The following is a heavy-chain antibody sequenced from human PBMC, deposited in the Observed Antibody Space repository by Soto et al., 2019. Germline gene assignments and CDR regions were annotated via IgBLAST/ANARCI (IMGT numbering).Heavy chain of an antibody. J-gene: IGHJ4*02. D-gene: IGHD2-21*02. CDR2: VYPRGSDT. CDR1: GNDFTRKW. CDR3: ARQFCSSGDCPKQLYY. V-gene: IGHV5-51*01. Sequence: PGESLKISCESFGNDFTRKWIGWVPQRPGKGLEWVGLVYPRGSDTRYSPSFRGHVSMSADESVRTAYLQWTSLEASDTAIYYCARQFCSSGDCPKQLYYWAQRTPVTVSS.